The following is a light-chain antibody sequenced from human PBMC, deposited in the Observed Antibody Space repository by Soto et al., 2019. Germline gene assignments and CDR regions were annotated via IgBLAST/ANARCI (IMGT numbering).Light chain of an antibody. CDR2: GAS. J-gene: IGKJ5*01. CDR1: QSVSSR. CDR3: QQYVTSAIT. V-gene: IGKV3-20*01. Sequence: IVVTQSPCTLSLSQGERATLSCRASQSVSSRLAWYQQKPGQAPRLLISGASSRATGIPDRFSGSGSGTDFTLTISRLEPEDFALYYCQQYVTSAITFGQGTRLEIK.